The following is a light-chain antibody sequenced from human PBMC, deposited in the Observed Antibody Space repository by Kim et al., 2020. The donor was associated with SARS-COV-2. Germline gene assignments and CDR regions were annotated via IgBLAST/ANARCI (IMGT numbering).Light chain of an antibody. CDR2: QAS. Sequence: ASLGDRVTISCRASESISTWLAWYQQKPGKAPTLLIYQASSLKSGGPSRFSGSGSGTEFTLTISSLQPDDFATYYCQQYNSYSQTFGHGTKVDIK. CDR1: ESISTW. V-gene: IGKV1-5*03. J-gene: IGKJ1*01. CDR3: QQYNSYSQT.